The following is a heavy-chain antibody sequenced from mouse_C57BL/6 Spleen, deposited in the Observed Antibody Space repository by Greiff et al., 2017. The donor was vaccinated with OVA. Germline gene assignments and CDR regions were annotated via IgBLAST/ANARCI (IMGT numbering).Heavy chain of an antibody. CDR2: FLPYNVVT. CDR1: GYTFTTYL. J-gene: IGHJ4*01. CDR3: ARAGLRRAMDY. V-gene: IGHV1-47*01. D-gene: IGHD2-4*01. Sequence: QVQLQQSGAELVKPGASVKMSCKASGYTFTTYLLEWLNQTHGKRLRWIGIFLPYNVVTRYNEKFKGKAKLTVEKSSSPVYLELSRLTSDYSAVYYCARAGLRRAMDYWGQGTSVTVSS.